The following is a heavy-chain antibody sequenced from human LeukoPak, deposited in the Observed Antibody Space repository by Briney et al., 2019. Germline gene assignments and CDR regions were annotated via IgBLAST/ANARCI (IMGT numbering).Heavy chain of an antibody. CDR3: AITRILTGYSEVADY. CDR1: GGSISSSSYY. J-gene: IGHJ4*02. V-gene: IGHV4-39*01. Sequence: SETLSLTCTVSGGSISSSSYYWGWIRQPPGKGLEWIGSIYYSGSTYYNPSLKSRVTISVDTSKNQFSLKLSSVTAADTAVYYCAITRILTGYSEVADYWGQGTLVTVSS. CDR2: IYYSGST. D-gene: IGHD3-9*01.